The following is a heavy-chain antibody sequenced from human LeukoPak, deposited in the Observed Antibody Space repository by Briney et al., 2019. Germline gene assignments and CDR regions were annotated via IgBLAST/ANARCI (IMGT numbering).Heavy chain of an antibody. Sequence: SVKASCKASGGTFSSYAISWVRQAPGQGLEWMGGIIPIFGTANYAQKFQGRVTITTDESTSTAYMELSSLRSEDTAVYYCASQRGDFWSGYYTPPTQNWFDPWGQGTLVTVSS. CDR3: ASQRGDFWSGYYTPPTQNWFDP. CDR1: GGTFSSYA. V-gene: IGHV1-69*05. D-gene: IGHD3-3*01. CDR2: IIPIFGTA. J-gene: IGHJ5*02.